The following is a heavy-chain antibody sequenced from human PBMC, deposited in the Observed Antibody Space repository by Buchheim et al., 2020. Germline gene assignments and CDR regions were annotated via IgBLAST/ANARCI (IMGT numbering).Heavy chain of an antibody. CDR3: ARCAYYNPFDY. V-gene: IGHV4-34*01. D-gene: IGHD3-10*01. CDR1: GGSFSGYY. J-gene: IGHJ4*02. CDR2: IHHSGST. Sequence: QVQLQQWGAGLLKPSETLSLTCDVYGGSFSGYYWSWIRQTPGKGLDWIGEIHHSGSTNYNQSLKSRITITVDTSKNQFSLKLSSVTAADTAVYYCARCAYYNPFDYWGQGTL.